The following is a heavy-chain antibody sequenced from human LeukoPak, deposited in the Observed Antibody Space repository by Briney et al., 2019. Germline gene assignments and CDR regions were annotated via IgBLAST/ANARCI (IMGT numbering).Heavy chain of an antibody. CDR3: ARDGNWGSDY. D-gene: IGHD3-16*01. J-gene: IGHJ4*02. V-gene: IGHV4-59*11. CDR2: IYNSVT. Sequence: SETLSLTCTVSGGSISSHYWSWIRQPPGKGLGWIGYIYNSVTNYNPSLKSRVTISIDTSKNQFSLKLTSVTAADTAVYYCARDGNWGSDYWGQGTLVTVSS. CDR1: GGSISSHY.